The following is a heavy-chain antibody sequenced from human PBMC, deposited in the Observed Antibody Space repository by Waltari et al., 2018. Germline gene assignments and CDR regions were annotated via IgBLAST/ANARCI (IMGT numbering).Heavy chain of an antibody. CDR3: ARDTPGDGIDY. Sequence: EVQLVESGGGLVQPGGSLRLSCAASGFTFSDYWMHWVRQVPGKGLLWVSHVNSSGTGSSYADSVKGRFTISRDNDRNILYLQMNSLTVEDTAVYYCARDTPGDGIDYWGQGTLVTVSP. CDR2: VNSSGTGS. V-gene: IGHV3-74*01. CDR1: GFTFSDYW. D-gene: IGHD2-21*01. J-gene: IGHJ4*02.